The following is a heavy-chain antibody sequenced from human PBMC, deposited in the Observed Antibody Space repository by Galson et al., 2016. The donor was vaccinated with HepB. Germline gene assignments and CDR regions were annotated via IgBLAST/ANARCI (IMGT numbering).Heavy chain of an antibody. V-gene: IGHV4-34*01. Sequence: LSLTCVVSGGSFSGYSWDWIRQPPGKGLEWIGEINHSGAANYNPSLKSRVTISVDTSKNQFSLKLNSVTAADTAVYYWARQEIKSVVQGVVHVAAFYFDSWGQGTLVTVSS. CDR1: GGSFSGYS. D-gene: IGHD3-10*01. CDR2: INHSGAA. CDR3: ARQEIKSVVQGVVHVAAFYFDS. J-gene: IGHJ4*02.